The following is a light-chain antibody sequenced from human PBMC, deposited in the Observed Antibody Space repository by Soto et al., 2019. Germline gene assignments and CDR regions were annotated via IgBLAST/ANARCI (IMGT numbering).Light chain of an antibody. CDR2: DAS. J-gene: IGKJ1*01. Sequence: DIQMTQSPSTLSATAGDRVTFTCRASQSISSWLAWYQHKPGKAPKLLIYDASNLDSGVPSRFSGSGSGTEFSLTISNLQPDDCATYYCQQYENYWTFGQGTKV. CDR3: QQYENYWT. V-gene: IGKV1-5*01. CDR1: QSISSW.